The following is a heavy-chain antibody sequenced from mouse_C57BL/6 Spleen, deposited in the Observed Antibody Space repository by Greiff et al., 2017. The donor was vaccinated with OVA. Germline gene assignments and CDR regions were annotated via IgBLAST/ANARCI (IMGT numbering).Heavy chain of an antibody. CDR1: GFSLTSYG. CDR2: IWSGGST. D-gene: IGHD2-5*01. V-gene: IGHV2-2*01. Sequence: VQVVESGPGLVQPSQSLSITCTVSGFSLTSYGVHWVRQSPGKGLEWLGVIWSGGSTDYNAAFISRLSISKDNSKSQVFFKMNSLQADDTAIYYCARVYYSNFYAMDYWGQGTSVTVSS. CDR3: ARVYYSNFYAMDY. J-gene: IGHJ4*01.